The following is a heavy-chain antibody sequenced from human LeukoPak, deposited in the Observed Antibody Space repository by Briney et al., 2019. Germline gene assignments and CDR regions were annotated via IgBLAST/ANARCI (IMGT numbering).Heavy chain of an antibody. Sequence: GGSLRLSCAASGFTFSSYAMSWVRQAPGKGLEWVSAISGSGGSTYYADSVKGRFTISRDNSKNTLYLQMNSLRAEDTAVYYCAQDPRLWFGELFPVLFDYWGQGTLVTVSS. CDR1: GFTFSSYA. CDR3: AQDPRLWFGELFPVLFDY. J-gene: IGHJ4*02. CDR2: ISGSGGST. V-gene: IGHV3-23*01. D-gene: IGHD3-10*01.